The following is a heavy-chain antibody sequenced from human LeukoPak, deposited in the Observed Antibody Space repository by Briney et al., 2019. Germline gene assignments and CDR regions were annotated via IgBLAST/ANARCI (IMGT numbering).Heavy chain of an antibody. D-gene: IGHD7-27*01. CDR1: GFTFGTYW. CDR3: VRDNWGLDY. V-gene: IGHV3-74*01. J-gene: IGHJ4*02. CDR2: IDGDGTGT. Sequence: GGSLRLSCKASGFTFGTYWVHWVRQPPGKGLVWVSRIDGDGTGTDYADSVKGRFTVSRDNAKNTVYLQMNSLTAEDTSTYYCVRDNWGLDYWGQGTLVTVSS.